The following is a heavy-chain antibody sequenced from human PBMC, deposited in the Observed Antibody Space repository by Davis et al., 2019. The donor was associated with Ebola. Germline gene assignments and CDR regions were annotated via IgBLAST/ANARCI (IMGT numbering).Heavy chain of an antibody. D-gene: IGHD3-10*01. CDR3: ARESGY. CDR2: IYSGGST. V-gene: IGHV3-66*01. J-gene: IGHJ4*02. CDR1: GFTVSSNY. Sequence: GESLKISCAASGFTVSSNYMSWVRQAPGKGLEWVSLIYSGGSTYYADSVKGRFTISRDNAKNSLYLQMNSLRAEDTAVYYCARESGYWGQGTLVTVSS.